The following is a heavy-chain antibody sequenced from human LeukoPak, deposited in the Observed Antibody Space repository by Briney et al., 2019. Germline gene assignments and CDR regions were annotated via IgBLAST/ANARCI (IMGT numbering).Heavy chain of an antibody. Sequence: SETLSLTCTVSGGSISNSGHYWGWVRQPPGKGLEWIGSIYYSGSTYYNPSLKSRVTISVDTSKNQCSLKLSSVTAADTAVYYCATIGRPVQYDFWSGYYPRDYYYMDVWGKGTTVTVSS. CDR3: ATIGRPVQYDFWSGYYPRDYYYMDV. J-gene: IGHJ6*03. CDR2: IYYSGST. CDR1: GGSISNSGHY. V-gene: IGHV4-39*01. D-gene: IGHD3-3*01.